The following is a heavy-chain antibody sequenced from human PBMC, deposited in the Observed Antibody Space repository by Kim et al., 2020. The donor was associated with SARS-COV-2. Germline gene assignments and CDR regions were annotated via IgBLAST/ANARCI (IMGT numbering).Heavy chain of an antibody. CDR2: INHSGST. D-gene: IGHD2-2*01. CDR1: GESFSEYY. J-gene: IGHJ6*03. Sequence: SETLSLTCAVFGESFSEYYWTWVRRPPRKGLEWIGEINHSGSTNYNPSLKSRVTISSDTSKNQFSLKVTSLTAADTAEYYCARGRVGVVPSPILGLGPFWKYYYVDVWGRGATVTVSS. CDR3: ARGRVGVVPSPILGLGPFWKYYYVDV. V-gene: IGHV4-34*01.